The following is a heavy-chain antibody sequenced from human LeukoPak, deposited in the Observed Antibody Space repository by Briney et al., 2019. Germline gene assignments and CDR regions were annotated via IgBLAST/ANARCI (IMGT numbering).Heavy chain of an antibody. CDR1: GFTFSDYF. D-gene: IGHD5-12*01. Sequence: GSLRLSCAASGFTFSDYFMSWIRQAPGKGLEWVSYISNRGTTIYYADSVKGRFTVSRDNAKNSLYLHMNSLRAEDTAVYYCGRAKEDYSGYGTYEQYYYFYMDVWGKGTTVTVSS. CDR2: ISNRGTTI. J-gene: IGHJ6*03. V-gene: IGHV3-11*01. CDR3: GRAKEDYSGYGTYEQYYYFYMDV.